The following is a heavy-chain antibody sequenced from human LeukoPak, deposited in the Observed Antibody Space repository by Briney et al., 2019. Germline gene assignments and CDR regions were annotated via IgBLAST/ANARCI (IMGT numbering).Heavy chain of an antibody. CDR2: FYSGGST. CDR1: GFTVSSNY. J-gene: IGHJ4*02. D-gene: IGHD3-10*01. CDR3: ASGEVMVRGVMTY. Sequence: GGSLRLSCAASGFTVSSNYMSWVRQAPGKGLEWVSVFYSGGSTYYADSVKGRFTISRDNSKNTLYLQMNSLRAEDTAVYYCASGEVMVRGVMTYWGQGTLVTVSS. V-gene: IGHV3-53*01.